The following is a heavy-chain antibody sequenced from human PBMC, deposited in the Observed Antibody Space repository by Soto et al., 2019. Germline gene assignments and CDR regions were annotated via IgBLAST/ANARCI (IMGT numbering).Heavy chain of an antibody. V-gene: IGHV1-69*13. CDR3: ARDRRGRDGYNFGTRYYYGMDV. J-gene: IGHJ6*02. CDR1: GGTFSSYA. CDR2: IIPIFGPA. D-gene: IGHD5-12*01. Sequence: SVKVSCKASGGTFSSYAISWVRQAPGQGLEWMGGIIPIFGPANYAQKFQGRVTITADESTGTTNMELSSLRSEDTAVYYCARDRRGRDGYNFGTRYYYGMDVWGLGTTVTVSS.